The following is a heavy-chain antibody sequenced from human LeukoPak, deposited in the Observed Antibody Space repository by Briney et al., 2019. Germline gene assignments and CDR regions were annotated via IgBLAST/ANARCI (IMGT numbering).Heavy chain of an antibody. D-gene: IGHD3-9*01. CDR3: AGLTGYYNWFDP. CDR2: ISYDGSNK. CDR1: GFTFSSYG. J-gene: IGHJ5*02. Sequence: GGSLRLSCAASGFTFSSYGMHWVRQAPGKGLEWVAVISYDGSNKYYADSVKGRFTISRDNSKNTLYLQMNSLRAEDTAVYYCAGLTGYYNWFDPWGQGTLVTVSS. V-gene: IGHV3-30*03.